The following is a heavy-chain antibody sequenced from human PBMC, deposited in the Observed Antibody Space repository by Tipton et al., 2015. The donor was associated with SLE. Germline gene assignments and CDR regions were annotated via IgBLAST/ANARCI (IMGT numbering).Heavy chain of an antibody. CDR1: GYTFTSYA. D-gene: IGHD5-24*01. CDR2: MNPNSGNT. J-gene: IGHJ4*02. Sequence: QVQLVQSGSELKKPGASVKVSCKASGYTFTSYAMNWVRQAPGQGLEWMGWMNPNSGNTGYAQKFQGRVTMTRNTSISTAYMELSSLRSEDTAVYYCARGVEMATAYYFDYWGQGTLVTVSS. CDR3: ARGVEMATAYYFDY. V-gene: IGHV1-8*02.